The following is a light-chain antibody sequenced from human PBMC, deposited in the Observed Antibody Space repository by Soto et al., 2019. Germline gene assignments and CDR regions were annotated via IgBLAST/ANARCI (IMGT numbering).Light chain of an antibody. V-gene: IGKV3-11*01. Sequence: EIVLTQSPATLSLSPGERATLSCRASQSVGNNLAWYQQKPGQAPGLLIYEASTRATGIPARFSGSGSGTDFTLTISSLEPEDFAVYYCQQYGSSPRFGPGTKVDIK. CDR2: EAS. CDR3: QQYGSSPR. CDR1: QSVGNN. J-gene: IGKJ3*01.